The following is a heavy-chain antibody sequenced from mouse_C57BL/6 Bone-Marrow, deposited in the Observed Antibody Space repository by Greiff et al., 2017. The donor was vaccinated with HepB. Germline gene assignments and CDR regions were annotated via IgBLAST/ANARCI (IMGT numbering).Heavy chain of an antibody. CDR1: GFSLTSYA. CDR2: IWTGGGT. J-gene: IGHJ2*01. Sequence: VQLKESGPGLVAPSQRLSIPCTVSGFSLTSYAISWVRQPPGKGLEWLGVIWTGGGTNYNSALHSRLSISKDNSKSQVFLKMNSLQTDDTARYYCARNPHITTVVTYYFDYWGQGTTLTVSS. V-gene: IGHV2-9-1*01. CDR3: ARNPHITTVVTYYFDY. D-gene: IGHD1-1*01.